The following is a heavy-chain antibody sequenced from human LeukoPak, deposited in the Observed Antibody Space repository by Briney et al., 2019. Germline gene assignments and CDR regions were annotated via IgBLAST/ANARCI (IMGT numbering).Heavy chain of an antibody. CDR1: GGSISSYY. V-gene: IGHV4-59*08. CDR3: ARRRLAAGWFSP. Sequence: SETLSLTCTVSGGSISSYYWSWIRQPPGKGLEWIGYIYYSGSTNYNPSLKSRVTISVDTSKNQFSLKLSSVTAADTAVYYCARRRLAAGWFSPWGQETLLSVSS. CDR2: IYYSGST. J-gene: IGHJ5*02. D-gene: IGHD6-13*01.